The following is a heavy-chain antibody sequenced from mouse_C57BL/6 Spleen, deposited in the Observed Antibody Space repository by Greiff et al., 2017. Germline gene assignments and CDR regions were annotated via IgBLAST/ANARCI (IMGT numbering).Heavy chain of an antibody. CDR2: IDPSDSYT. V-gene: IGHV1-69*01. J-gene: IGHJ3*01. CDR1: GYTFTSYW. D-gene: IGHD6-1*01. Sequence: QVQLKQPGAELVMPGASVKLSCKASGYTFTSYWMHWVKQRPGQGLEWIGEIDPSDSYTNYNQKFKGKSTLTVDKSSSTAYMQLSSLTSEDSAVYYCARDGPLAYWGQGTLVTVSA. CDR3: ARDGPLAY.